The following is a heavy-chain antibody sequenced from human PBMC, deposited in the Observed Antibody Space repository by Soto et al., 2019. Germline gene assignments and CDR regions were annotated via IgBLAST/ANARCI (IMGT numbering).Heavy chain of an antibody. CDR2: ISGSGGST. V-gene: IGHV3-23*01. D-gene: IGHD3-16*02. CDR3: AKRGSYDYVWGSYHNYFDY. CDR1: GFTVSSYS. J-gene: IGHJ4*02. Sequence: LRLSCAASGFTVSSYSMSWGRQAPGKGLEWVSAISGSGGSTYYADSVKGLFTISRDNSKNTLYLQMNSLRAEDTAVYYCAKRGSYDYVWGSYHNYFDYWGQGTLVTVSS.